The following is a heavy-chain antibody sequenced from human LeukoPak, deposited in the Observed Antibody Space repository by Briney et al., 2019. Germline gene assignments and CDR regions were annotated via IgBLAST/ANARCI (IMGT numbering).Heavy chain of an antibody. CDR2: ISSNGGSI. Sequence: PGGSLRLSCVASGFTFRKYRMNWVRQAPGKGLAWVSYISSNGGSIYYADSVKGRLTISRDNDKNTLYLQMPSLRAEDTAVYYCASFDPFDYWGQGTLVSVSS. J-gene: IGHJ4*02. CDR1: GFTFRKYR. D-gene: IGHD3-9*01. V-gene: IGHV3-21*01. CDR3: ASFDPFDY.